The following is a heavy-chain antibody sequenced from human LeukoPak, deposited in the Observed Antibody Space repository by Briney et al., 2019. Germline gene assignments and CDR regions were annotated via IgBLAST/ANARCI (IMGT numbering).Heavy chain of an antibody. D-gene: IGHD2-2*01. CDR3: ATSTTPEVFCSSTSCYYYYGMDV. J-gene: IGHJ6*04. V-gene: IGHV5-51*01. CDR2: IYPGDSDT. Sequence: GESLQISCKGSGSIFTSYWIGWVRPLPGKGLEWMGIIYPGDSDTRYSPSFQGQVTISADKSISTAYLQWSSLKASDTAMYYCATSTTPEVFCSSTSCYYYYGMDVWGKGTTVTVSS. CDR1: GSIFTSYW.